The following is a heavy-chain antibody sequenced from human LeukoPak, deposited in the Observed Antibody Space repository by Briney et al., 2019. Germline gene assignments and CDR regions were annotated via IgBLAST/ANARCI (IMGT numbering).Heavy chain of an antibody. J-gene: IGHJ4*02. CDR2: IDSISRDM. CDR1: GIIFSSST. V-gene: IGHV3-21*01. CDR3: TTHLGPADYPGGGY. D-gene: IGHD3-16*01. Sequence: GGSLRLSCSATGIIFSSSTLNWVRQAPGKGLHWVANIDSISRDMDYADEVRGRFTISRDNLKNTLYLQMNSLTVDDTAVYYCTTHLGPADYPGGGYWGQGTLATVSS.